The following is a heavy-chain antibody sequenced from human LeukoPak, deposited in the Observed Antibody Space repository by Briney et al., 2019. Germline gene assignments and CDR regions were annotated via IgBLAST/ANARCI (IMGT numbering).Heavy chain of an antibody. V-gene: IGHV3-48*03. CDR2: ISSSGSTI. CDR1: GFTFSSYE. Sequence: GGSLRLSCAASGFTFSSYEMNWVRQAPGKGLEWVSYISSSGSTIYYADSVKGRFTISRDNAKNSLYLQMNGLRAEDTAVYYCASYRRVVVVTNDAFDIWGQGAMVTVSS. CDR3: ASYRRVVVVTNDAFDI. J-gene: IGHJ3*02. D-gene: IGHD3-22*01.